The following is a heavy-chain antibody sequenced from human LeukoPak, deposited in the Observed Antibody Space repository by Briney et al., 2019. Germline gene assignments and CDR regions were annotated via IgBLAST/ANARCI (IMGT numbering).Heavy chain of an antibody. V-gene: IGHV3-30-3*01. CDR3: ARDLIQP. J-gene: IGHJ5*02. CDR1: GFTFSSYA. Sequence: GRSLRLSCAASGFTFSSYAMHWVRQAPGKGLEWVAVISYDGSNKYYADSVKGRFTISRDNSKNTLYLQMNSLRAEDTAVYYCARDLIQPWGQGTLVTVSS. CDR2: ISYDGSNK.